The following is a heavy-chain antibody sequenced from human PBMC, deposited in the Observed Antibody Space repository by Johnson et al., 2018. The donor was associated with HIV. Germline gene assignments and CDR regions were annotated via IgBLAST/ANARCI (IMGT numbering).Heavy chain of an antibody. Sequence: MLLVESGGGLVQPGRSLKLSCAASGFTFDDHGMSWVRQAPGKGLEWVGRIKSKTDGGTTDYSAPVKGRFTISRDDSKNTLYLQMNSLKTEDTAVYYCTTDWYSSSWYGALDAFDIWGQGTMVTVSS. CDR1: GFTFDDHG. D-gene: IGHD6-13*01. CDR3: TTDWYSSSWYGALDAFDI. CDR2: IKSKTDGGTT. V-gene: IGHV3-15*01. J-gene: IGHJ3*02.